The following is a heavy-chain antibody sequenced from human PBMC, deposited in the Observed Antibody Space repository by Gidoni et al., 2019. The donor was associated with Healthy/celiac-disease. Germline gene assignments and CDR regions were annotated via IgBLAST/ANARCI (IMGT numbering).Heavy chain of an antibody. V-gene: IGHV3-23*01. CDR1: GFTLSSYA. CDR3: AKDTPCSSTSCYRY. CDR2: ISGRGGST. D-gene: IGHD2-2*01. J-gene: IGHJ4*02. Sequence: EVQLLESGGGLVQPGGSLRLSCAASGFTLSSYAMSWVRQAPGKGLEWVSAISGRGGSTYYADSVKGRFTISRDNSKNTLYLQMNSLRAEDTAVYYCAKDTPCSSTSCYRYWGQGTLVTVSS.